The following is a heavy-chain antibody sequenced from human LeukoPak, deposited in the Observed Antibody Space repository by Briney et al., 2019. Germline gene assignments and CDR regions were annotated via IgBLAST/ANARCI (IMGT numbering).Heavy chain of an antibody. CDR3: ARSGAAANIGNYYYYYMDV. V-gene: IGHV1-69*13. D-gene: IGHD6-13*01. Sequence: ASVKVSCKASGGTFSSYAISWVRQAPGHGVEWRGGIIPIFGTANYAQKFQGRVTITADESTSTAYMEPSSLRSEDTAVYYCARSGAAANIGNYYYYYMDVWGKGTTVTVSS. J-gene: IGHJ6*03. CDR1: GGTFSSYA. CDR2: IIPIFGTA.